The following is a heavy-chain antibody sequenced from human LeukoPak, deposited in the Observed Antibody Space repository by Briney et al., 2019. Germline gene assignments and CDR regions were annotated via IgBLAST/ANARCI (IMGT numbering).Heavy chain of an antibody. J-gene: IGHJ6*03. D-gene: IGHD6-13*01. V-gene: IGHV4-39*07. CDR2: IYYSGST. Sequence: SETLSLTCTVSGGSISSSSYYWGWIRQPPGTGLEWIGSIYYSGSTYYNPSLKSRVTISVDTSKNQFSLKLSSVTAADTAVYYCARDSVRQQLAHYYMDVWGKGTTVTVSS. CDR1: GGSISSSSYY. CDR3: ARDSVRQQLAHYYMDV.